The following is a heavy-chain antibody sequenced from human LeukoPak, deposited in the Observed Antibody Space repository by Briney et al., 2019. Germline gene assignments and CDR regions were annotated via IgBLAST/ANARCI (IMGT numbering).Heavy chain of an antibody. CDR2: ISAYNGYT. CDR3: ARGGDIVVVPAARFDY. Sequence: ASVKVSCKASGYIFTSYGINWVRQAPGQGLEWMGWISAYNGYTNYARNLQGRVTMTTDTSTSTAYMELRSLRSDDTAVYYCARGGDIVVVPAARFDYWGQGTLVTVSS. V-gene: IGHV1-18*01. D-gene: IGHD2-2*01. J-gene: IGHJ4*02. CDR1: GYIFTSYG.